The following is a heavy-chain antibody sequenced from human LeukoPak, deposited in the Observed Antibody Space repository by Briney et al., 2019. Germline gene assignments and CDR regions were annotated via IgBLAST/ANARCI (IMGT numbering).Heavy chain of an antibody. V-gene: IGHV3-23*01. D-gene: IGHD4-23*01. J-gene: IGHJ4*02. CDR3: ARGAHKRDDYGGFFDY. CDR2: ISSSGGST. Sequence: GGSLRLSCAASGFTFTNYAMSWVRQAPGKGLEWLSSISSSGGSTYYADSVKGRFTVSRDNSKNTVYLQMNSLRAEDTAVYYCARGAHKRDDYGGFFDYWGQKTLVTVSS. CDR1: GFTFTNYA.